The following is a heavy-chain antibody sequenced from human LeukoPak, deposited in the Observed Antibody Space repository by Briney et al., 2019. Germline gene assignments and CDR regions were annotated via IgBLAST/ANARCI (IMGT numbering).Heavy chain of an antibody. CDR3: ARGRSGELTWAFTLDS. Sequence: ASVKVSCKASGYTFTGYYMHWVRQAPGQGLEWMGWINPDSGGAKYAQKFQGRVTMTREMAISTGYMELSRLRSDATAVDYCARGRSGELTWAFTLDSWGQGTLVTVSS. J-gene: IGHJ4*02. CDR2: INPDSGGA. D-gene: IGHD3-10*01. V-gene: IGHV1-2*02. CDR1: GYTFTGYY.